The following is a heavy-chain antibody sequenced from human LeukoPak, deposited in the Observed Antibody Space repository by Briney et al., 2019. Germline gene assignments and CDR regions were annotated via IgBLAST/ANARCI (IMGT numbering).Heavy chain of an antibody. D-gene: IGHD3-3*01. J-gene: IGHJ4*02. Sequence: GGTLRLSCAASGFTFSSYGRSWVRQAPGKGLEWVGAISGSGGSTYYADSVKGRFTISRDLSKNTLFLQMSSLRSEHTAVYYCALGKNFGFHYFDFWGQGALVTVSS. V-gene: IGHV3-23*01. CDR2: ISGSGGST. CDR1: GFTFSSYG. CDR3: ALGKNFGFHYFDF.